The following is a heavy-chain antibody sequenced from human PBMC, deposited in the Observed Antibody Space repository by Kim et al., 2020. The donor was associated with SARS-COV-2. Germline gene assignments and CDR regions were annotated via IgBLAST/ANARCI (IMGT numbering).Heavy chain of an antibody. CDR1: GYTFTGYY. CDR2: INSNCGGT. CDR3: ARGESIAVAGTQLFDY. V-gene: IGHV1-2*04. D-gene: IGHD6-19*01. J-gene: IGHJ4*02. Sequence: ASVKVSCKASGYTFTGYYMHWVRQAPGQGLEWMGWINSNCGGTNYAQKFQGWVTMTRDTSISTAYLELSRLRSDDTAVYYCARGESIAVAGTQLFDYWGQGTLVTVSS.